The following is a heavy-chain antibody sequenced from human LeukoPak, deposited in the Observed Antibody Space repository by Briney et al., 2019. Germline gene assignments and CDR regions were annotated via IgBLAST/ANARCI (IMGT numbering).Heavy chain of an antibody. J-gene: IGHJ4*02. CDR3: ARDISDVREFYFDY. CDR1: GFTFSSYS. CDR2: ISSSSSTI. V-gene: IGHV3-48*01. Sequence: GGSLRLSCAASGFTFSSYSMNWVRQAPGKGLEWVSYISSSSSTIYYADSVKGRFTISRDNAKNSLYLQMNSLRAEDTAVYYCARDISDVREFYFDYWGQGTLVTVSS. D-gene: IGHD3-10*01.